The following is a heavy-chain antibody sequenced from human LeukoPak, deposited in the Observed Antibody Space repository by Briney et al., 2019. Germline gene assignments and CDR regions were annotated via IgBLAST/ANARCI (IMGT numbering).Heavy chain of an antibody. J-gene: IGHJ4*02. Sequence: TGGSLRLSCAASGFTFSSYGMHWVRQAPGKGLEWVAVISYDGSNKYYADSVKGRFTISRDNSKNTLYLQMNSLRAEDTAAYYCAKVIGDSPLSYWGQGTLVTVSS. CDR1: GFTFSSYG. CDR3: AKVIGDSPLSY. D-gene: IGHD4-17*01. CDR2: ISYDGSNK. V-gene: IGHV3-30*18.